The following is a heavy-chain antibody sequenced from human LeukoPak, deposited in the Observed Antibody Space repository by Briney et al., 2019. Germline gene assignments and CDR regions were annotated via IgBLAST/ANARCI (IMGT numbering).Heavy chain of an antibody. CDR3: ARVSVDTAMAVDY. V-gene: IGHV3-30*03. J-gene: IGHJ4*02. D-gene: IGHD5-18*01. Sequence: GGSLRLSCAPSGFTFSRHGMHWVRQAPGKGLEWVAIISNDGSRKYYAHSVEGRFTISRDNSKNTLYLQMNSLRAEDTAVYYCARVSVDTAMAVDYWGQGTLVTVSS. CDR2: ISNDGSRK. CDR1: GFTFSRHG.